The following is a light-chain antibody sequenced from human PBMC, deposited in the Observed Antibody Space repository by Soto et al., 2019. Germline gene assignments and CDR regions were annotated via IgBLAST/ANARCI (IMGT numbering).Light chain of an antibody. Sequence: QSALTQPASVSGSPGQSITISCTGTSSDVGGYNYVSWFQQHPGRAPKLMIYEVSNWPSGVSNRFSGSKSGTTASLSISGLQAEDEADYYCSSFTTSNTPHFVFGTGTKVTVL. CDR3: SSFTTSNTPHFV. J-gene: IGLJ1*01. V-gene: IGLV2-14*01. CDR2: EVS. CDR1: SSDVGGYNY.